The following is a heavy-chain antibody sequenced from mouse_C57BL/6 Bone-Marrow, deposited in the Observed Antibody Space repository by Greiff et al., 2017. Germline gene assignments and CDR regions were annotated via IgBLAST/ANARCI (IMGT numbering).Heavy chain of an antibody. D-gene: IGHD2-5*01. CDR3: SYSNYGPFAY. CDR2: INPYNGGT. Sequence: VQLQQSGPVLVKPGASVKMSCKASGYTFNDYYMNWVKQSHGKSLEWIGVINPYNGGTSYNQKFKGKDTLTVDKSSSTAYMELNSLTSEDSAVYYCSYSNYGPFAYWGQETLVTVSA. V-gene: IGHV1-19*01. J-gene: IGHJ3*01. CDR1: GYTFNDYY.